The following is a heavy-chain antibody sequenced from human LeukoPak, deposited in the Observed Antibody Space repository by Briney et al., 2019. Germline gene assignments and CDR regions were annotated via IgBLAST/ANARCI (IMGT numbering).Heavy chain of an antibody. D-gene: IGHD5-12*01. Sequence: GESLKISCKGSGYSFTSYWIGWVRQMPGKGLEWMGIIYPGDSDTRYSPSFQGQVTISADKSISTAYLQWSSLKASDTAMYYCARQIRYYSGYAEVYYFDYWGQGTLVTVSS. J-gene: IGHJ4*02. CDR3: ARQIRYYSGYAEVYYFDY. V-gene: IGHV5-51*01. CDR2: IYPGDSDT. CDR1: GYSFTSYW.